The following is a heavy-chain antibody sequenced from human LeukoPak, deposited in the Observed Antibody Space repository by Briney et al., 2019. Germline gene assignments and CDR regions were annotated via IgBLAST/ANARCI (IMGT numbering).Heavy chain of an antibody. CDR3: ARDTAMFQYYFDY. CDR2: ISGSGGST. V-gene: IGHV3-23*01. D-gene: IGHD5-18*01. CDR1: GFTFSSYA. J-gene: IGHJ4*02. Sequence: PGGSLRLSCAASGFTFSSYAMSWVRQAPGKGPEWVSAISGSGGSTYYADSVKGRFTISRDNAKNSLYLQMNSLRAEDTAVYYCARDTAMFQYYFDYWGQGTLVTVSS.